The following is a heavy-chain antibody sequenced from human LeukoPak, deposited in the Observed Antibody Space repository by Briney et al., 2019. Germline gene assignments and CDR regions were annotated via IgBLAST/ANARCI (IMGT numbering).Heavy chain of an antibody. J-gene: IGHJ4*02. D-gene: IGHD6-19*01. V-gene: IGHV3-21*01. CDR2: ISSNSRYI. CDR3: ARGYSSGWYGVY. Sequence: GGSLGLSCAASGFTFSRCSMNWVRQAPGKGLEWVSSISSNSRYIYYADSVKGRFTISRDNAKNSLYLQMNSLRAEDTAVYYCARGYSSGWYGVYWGQGTLVTVSS. CDR1: GFTFSRCS.